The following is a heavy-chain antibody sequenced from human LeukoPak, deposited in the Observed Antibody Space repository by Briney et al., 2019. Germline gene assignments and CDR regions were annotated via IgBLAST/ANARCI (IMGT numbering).Heavy chain of an antibody. J-gene: IGHJ3*02. D-gene: IGHD2-2*01. CDR2: ISSSGSTI. Sequence: GGSLRLSCAASGFTFSSYEMNWVRQAPGKGLEWVSYISSSGSTIYYADSVKGRFTISRDNAKNSLYLQMNSLRAEDTAVYYCARVTGTYCSSTSCYGLSTDAFDIWGQGTMVTVSS. CDR1: GFTFSSYE. V-gene: IGHV3-48*03. CDR3: ARVTGTYCSSTSCYGLSTDAFDI.